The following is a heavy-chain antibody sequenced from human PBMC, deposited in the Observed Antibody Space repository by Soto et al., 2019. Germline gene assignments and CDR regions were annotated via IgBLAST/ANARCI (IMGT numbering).Heavy chain of an antibody. V-gene: IGHV4-4*02. CDR3: ARSSTGSCSSTRFDY. CDR1: SGSISSSNW. CDR2: IYHSGST. D-gene: IGHD6-6*01. Sequence: QVQLQESGPGLVKPSGTLSLTCAVSSGSISSSNWWSWVRQPPGKGLEWIGEIYHSGSTNYNPSLKSRVTISVDKSKNQFSLKLSSVTAADTAVYYCARSSTGSCSSTRFDYWGQGTLVTVSS. J-gene: IGHJ4*02.